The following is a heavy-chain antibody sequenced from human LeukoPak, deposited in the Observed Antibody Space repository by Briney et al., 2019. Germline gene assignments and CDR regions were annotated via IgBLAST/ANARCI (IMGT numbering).Heavy chain of an antibody. D-gene: IGHD2-15*01. V-gene: IGHV3-30*18. CDR3: AKGVVAATNAAYYGMDV. J-gene: IGHJ6*02. CDR1: GFTFSNYG. CDR2: ISYDESDK. Sequence: GGSLRLSCAASGFTFSNYGMHWVRQAPGKGLEWVAVISYDESDKYYADSVKGRFTISRDSSKNTLYLQMNSLRPEDTAVYYRAKGVVAATNAAYYGMDVWGQGATVTVSS.